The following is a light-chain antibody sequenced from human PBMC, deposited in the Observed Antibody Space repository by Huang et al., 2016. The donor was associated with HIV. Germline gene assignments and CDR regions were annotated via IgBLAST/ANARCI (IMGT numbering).Light chain of an antibody. CDR3: QQSSSNPKT. J-gene: IGKJ1*01. CDR2: GAS. V-gene: IGKV1-39*01. Sequence: DIQMTQSPSSLSASVGDRVTITCRASQSSYSYLNWYQQKPGKATKLLIYGASSLQTGVPSRFSGSRSGTDFTLTINNLQPEDVATYYCQQSSSNPKTFGQGTRVEIK. CDR1: QSSYSY.